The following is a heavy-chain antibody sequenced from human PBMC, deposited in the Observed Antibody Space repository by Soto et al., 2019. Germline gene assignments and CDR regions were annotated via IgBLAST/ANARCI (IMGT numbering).Heavy chain of an antibody. V-gene: IGHV1-18*01. J-gene: IGHJ4*02. CDR2: ISGYNGDTNT. D-gene: IGHD3-3*01. CDR1: GYIFTNYA. Sequence: QVQLVQSGAEVRKPGASVKVSCKASGYIFTNYAISWVRQAPGQGPEWMGWISGYNGDTNTHYSQKFQGRVTMTTDMSTTTAYMELRSLRSDDTAVYYCARDHDVWTGYFFDNWGQGTLVTVSS. CDR3: ARDHDVWTGYFFDN.